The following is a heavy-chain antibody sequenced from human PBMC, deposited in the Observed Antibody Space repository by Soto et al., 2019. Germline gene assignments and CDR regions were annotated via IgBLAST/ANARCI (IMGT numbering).Heavy chain of an antibody. V-gene: IGHV4-4*02. CDR2: IYHSGST. D-gene: IGHD1-7*01. J-gene: IGHJ4*02. CDR3: VMCERSITPGITGTRSCGY. CDR1: SGSISSSNW. Sequence: SETLSLTCAVSSGSISSSNWWSWVRQPPGKGLEWIGEIYHSGSTNYNPSLKSRVTISVDKSKNQFSLKLSSVTAADTAVYYCVMCERSITPGITGTRSCGYWGQGTLVTVSS.